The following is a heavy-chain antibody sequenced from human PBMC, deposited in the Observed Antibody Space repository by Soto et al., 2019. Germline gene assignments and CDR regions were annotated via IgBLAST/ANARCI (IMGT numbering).Heavy chain of an antibody. Sequence: QVQLVESGGALVKPGGSLRLSCAASGFPFGDYYMSWIRQAPGEGLEWVSYISFTGSITYYADSVRGRFTISRDNARSSLYQQKHCLRGEEKAVYYFARSLQKAPTHTKLLDPWGQGDLVTASS. V-gene: IGHV3-11*01. CDR2: ISFTGSIT. CDR1: GFPFGDYY. CDR3: ARSLQKAPTHTKLLDP. J-gene: IGHJ5*02.